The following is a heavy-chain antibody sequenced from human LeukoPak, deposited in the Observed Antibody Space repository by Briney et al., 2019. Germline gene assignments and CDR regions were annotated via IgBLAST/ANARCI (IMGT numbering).Heavy chain of an antibody. CDR3: ARLSYGDYAGY. D-gene: IGHD4-17*01. J-gene: IGHJ4*02. Sequence: SETLSLTCAVYGGSFSGYYWSWIRQPPGKGLEWSGEINHSGSTNYNPSLKSRVTISVDTSKNQFSLKLSSVTAADTAVYYCARLSYGDYAGYWGQGTLVTVSS. V-gene: IGHV4-34*01. CDR2: INHSGST. CDR1: GGSFSGYY.